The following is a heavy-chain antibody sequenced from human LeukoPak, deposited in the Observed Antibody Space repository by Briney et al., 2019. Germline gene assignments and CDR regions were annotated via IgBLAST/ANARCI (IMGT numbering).Heavy chain of an antibody. D-gene: IGHD4-11*01. V-gene: IGHV3-48*02. CDR2: IGSSSSTT. J-gene: IGHJ3*02. CDR1: GFTFISYS. Sequence: PGGSLRLSCAASGFTFISYSMNWVRQAPGKGLEWVSYIGSSSSTTYYADSVKGRFTISRDNAKNSLCLQMNSLRDEDTAVYYCARDTGYAFDIWGQGTMVTVSS. CDR3: ARDTGYAFDI.